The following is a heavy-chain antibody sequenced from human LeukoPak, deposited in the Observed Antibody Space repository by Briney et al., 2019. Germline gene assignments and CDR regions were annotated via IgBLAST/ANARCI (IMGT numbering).Heavy chain of an antibody. J-gene: IGHJ3*02. V-gene: IGHV3-74*01. Sequence: PGGSLRLSCAASGFTFSSYWMHWVRQAPGKGLVWVSRINSDGSSTSYADSVKGRFTISRDNAKNSLYLQMNSLRAEDTAVYYCARVGIVVVPADAFDIWGQGTMVTVSS. D-gene: IGHD2-2*01. CDR1: GFTFSSYW. CDR3: ARVGIVVVPADAFDI. CDR2: INSDGSST.